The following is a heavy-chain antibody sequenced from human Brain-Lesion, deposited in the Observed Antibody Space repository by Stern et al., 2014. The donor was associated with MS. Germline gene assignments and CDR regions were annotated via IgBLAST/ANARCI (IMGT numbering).Heavy chain of an antibody. CDR3: ATYYYDSTGYNDF. CDR1: GYTFTGYY. D-gene: IGHD3-22*01. J-gene: IGHJ4*02. Sequence: VQLVESGAEVKKPGASVKVSCKASGYTFTGYYMHWVRQAPGQGLEWMGWINPKSGGTNYAQKFQGWVTMTRDTSINTAYMELSRLRSDDTAVYYCATYYYDSTGYNDFWGQETLVTVSS. V-gene: IGHV1-2*04. CDR2: INPKSGGT.